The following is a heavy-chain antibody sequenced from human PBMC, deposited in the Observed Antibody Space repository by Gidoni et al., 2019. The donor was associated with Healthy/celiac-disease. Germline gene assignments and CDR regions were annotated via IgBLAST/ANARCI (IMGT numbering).Heavy chain of an antibody. CDR3: AKTPPYYGGWVYFDY. Sequence: EVQLLESGGGLVQPGGSLSLSCAASGFTFSSYAMSWVRQAPGKGLEWVSDISGSVGSTYYADSVKGRFTISRDNSKNTLYLQMNSLRAEDTAVYYCAKTPPYYGGWVYFDYWGQGTLVTVSS. J-gene: IGHJ4*02. D-gene: IGHD4-17*01. CDR1: GFTFSSYA. CDR2: ISGSVGST. V-gene: IGHV3-23*01.